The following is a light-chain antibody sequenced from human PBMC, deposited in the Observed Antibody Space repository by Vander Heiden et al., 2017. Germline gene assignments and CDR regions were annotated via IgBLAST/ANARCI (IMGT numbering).Light chain of an antibody. Sequence: HSALTQPRPVSGSPGQSATISCTGTSSDVGGYNYVSWYQQHPGKAPKLMIYDVSKRPSGVPDRFSGSKSGNTASLTISGLQAEDEADYYCCSYAGSRYVFGTGTKVTVL. CDR3: CSYAGSRYV. J-gene: IGLJ1*01. V-gene: IGLV2-11*01. CDR2: DVS. CDR1: SSDVGGYNY.